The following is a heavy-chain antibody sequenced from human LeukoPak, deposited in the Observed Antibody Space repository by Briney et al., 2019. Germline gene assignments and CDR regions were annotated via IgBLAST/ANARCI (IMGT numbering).Heavy chain of an antibody. V-gene: IGHV3-11*01. Sequence: GGSLRLSCAASGFTFSDYYMSWIRQAPGKGLEWVSYISSGSTIYYADSVKGRFTISRDNAKNSLYLQMNSLRAEDTAVYYCAKALLGDYGDYVGSAFDIWGQGTMVTVSS. CDR1: GFTFSDYY. D-gene: IGHD4-17*01. CDR2: ISSGSTI. J-gene: IGHJ3*02. CDR3: AKALLGDYGDYVGSAFDI.